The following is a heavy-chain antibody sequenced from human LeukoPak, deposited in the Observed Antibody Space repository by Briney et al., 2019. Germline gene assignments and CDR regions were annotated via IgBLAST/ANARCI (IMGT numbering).Heavy chain of an antibody. V-gene: IGHV3-7*01. Sequence: GGSLRLSCAASGFTFSSYWMSWVRQAPGKGLEWVANIKQDGSEKYYVDSVKGRFTISRDNAKNSLYLQMNSLRAEDTAVYYCARDFRGSSSFRFDYWGQGTLVTVSS. D-gene: IGHD6-6*01. CDR3: ARDFRGSSSFRFDY. J-gene: IGHJ4*02. CDR1: GFTFSSYW. CDR2: IKQDGSEK.